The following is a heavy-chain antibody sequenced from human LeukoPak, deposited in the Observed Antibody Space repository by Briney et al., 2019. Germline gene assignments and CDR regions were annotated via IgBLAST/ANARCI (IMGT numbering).Heavy chain of an antibody. CDR3: TRLPSGSRDYYGMDV. CDR1: GFTFSGSA. Sequence: PGGSLRLSCAASGFTFSGSAIHWVRQASGKGLEWVGRIRSKANSYATAYAASVKGRFTISRDDSKNTAYLQMNSLKTEDTAVYYCTRLPSGSRDYYGMDVWAKGPRSPSP. J-gene: IGHJ6*02. CDR2: IRSKANSYAT. D-gene: IGHD3-10*01. V-gene: IGHV3-73*01.